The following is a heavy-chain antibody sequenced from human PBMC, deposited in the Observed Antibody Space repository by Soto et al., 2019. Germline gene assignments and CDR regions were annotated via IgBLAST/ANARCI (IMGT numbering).Heavy chain of an antibody. D-gene: IGHD6-19*01. V-gene: IGHV3-7*03. Sequence: LRLSCAASGFTFSSYCMSWVRQAPGKGLEWVANIKQDGSEKYYVDSVKGRFTISRDNAKNSLYLQMNSLRAEDTAVYYCARVEGIAVAGTFGWFDPWGQGTLVTVSS. CDR1: GFTFSSYC. CDR2: IKQDGSEK. CDR3: ARVEGIAVAGTFGWFDP. J-gene: IGHJ5*02.